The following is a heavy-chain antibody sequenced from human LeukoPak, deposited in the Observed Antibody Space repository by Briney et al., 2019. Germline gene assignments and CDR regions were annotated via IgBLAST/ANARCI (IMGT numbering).Heavy chain of an antibody. CDR3: ARDYVEQLINTDIDYYGMDV. D-gene: IGHD6-6*01. CDR1: GGTFSSYA. Sequence: SVKVSCTASGGTFSSYAISWVRQAPGQGLEWMGGIIPIFGTANYAQKFQGRVTMTTDTSTSTAYMELRSLRSDDTAVYYCARDYVEQLINTDIDYYGMDVWGQGTTVTVSS. CDR2: IIPIFGTA. V-gene: IGHV1-69*05. J-gene: IGHJ6*02.